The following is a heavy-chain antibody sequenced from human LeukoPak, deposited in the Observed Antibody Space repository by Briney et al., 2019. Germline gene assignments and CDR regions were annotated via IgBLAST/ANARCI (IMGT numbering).Heavy chain of an antibody. Sequence: GGSLRLSCAASGFTFSSYWMSWVRQAPGKGLEWVANIKQDGSEKYYVDSVKGRFTISGDNAKNSLYLQMNSLRAEDTAVYYCAREIRLLWFGELLDWFDPWGQGTLVTVSS. CDR1: GFTFSSYW. V-gene: IGHV3-7*01. J-gene: IGHJ5*02. CDR3: AREIRLLWFGELLDWFDP. CDR2: IKQDGSEK. D-gene: IGHD3-10*01.